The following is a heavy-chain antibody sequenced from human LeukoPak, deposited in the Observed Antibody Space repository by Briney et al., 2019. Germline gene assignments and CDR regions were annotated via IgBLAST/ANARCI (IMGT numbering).Heavy chain of an antibody. CDR2: IYYSGST. V-gene: IGHV4-31*03. J-gene: IGHJ5*02. D-gene: IGHD3-10*01. CDR3: ASHGSGPYNWFDP. Sequence: PSQTLSLTCTVSGGSISSGGYYWSWIRQHPGKGLEWIGYIYYSGSTYYNPSLKSRATISVDTSKNQFSLKLSSVTAADTAVYYCASHGSGPYNWFDPWGQGTLVTVSS. CDR1: GGSISSGGYY.